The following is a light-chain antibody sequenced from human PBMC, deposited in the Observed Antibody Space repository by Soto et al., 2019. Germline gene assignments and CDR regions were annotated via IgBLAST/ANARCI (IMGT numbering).Light chain of an antibody. CDR2: GAS. CDR1: QSVSSSY. CDR3: QQYGSSPRT. V-gene: IGKV3-20*01. Sequence: EIVLTQSPGTLSLSPGERATLSCRASQSVSSSYLAWYQQKPGQAPRLLIYGASSRATGIPDRFSGSGSGTVFTLTMSRLEPEDFAVYYCQQYGSSPRTFGKGTKVEIK. J-gene: IGKJ1*01.